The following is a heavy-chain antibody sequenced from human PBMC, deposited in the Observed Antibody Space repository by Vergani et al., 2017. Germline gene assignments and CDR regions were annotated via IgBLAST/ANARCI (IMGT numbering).Heavy chain of an antibody. Sequence: QVQLQESGPGLVKPSETLSLTCTVSGDSVISPDYHWGRIRQPPGKGLEWIGSMDYSGSTSYNPSLENRISISFGTPKNQFSLWLTAVTAGDTPVYYCASKRGACRAAYCHSYDFWGPGTLVGVSS. CDR3: ASKRGACRAAYCHSYDF. J-gene: IGHJ4*02. CDR2: MDYSGST. D-gene: IGHD2-15*01. V-gene: IGHV4-39*01. CDR1: GDSVISPDYH.